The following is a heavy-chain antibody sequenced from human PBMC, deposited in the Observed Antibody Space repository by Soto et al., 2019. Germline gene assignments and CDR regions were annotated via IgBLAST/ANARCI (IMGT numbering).Heavy chain of an antibody. D-gene: IGHD3-16*02. Sequence: SETLSLTWTFSCGSVSSGSYYWSWIRQPPGKGLEWIGYIYYSGSTNYNPSLKSRVTISVDTSKNQFSLKLSSVTAADTAVYYCARDGYYDYVWGSYRYQRDDAFDIWGQGTMVTVSS. CDR1: CGSVSSGSYY. V-gene: IGHV4-61*01. J-gene: IGHJ3*02. CDR2: IYYSGST. CDR3: ARDGYYDYVWGSYRYQRDDAFDI.